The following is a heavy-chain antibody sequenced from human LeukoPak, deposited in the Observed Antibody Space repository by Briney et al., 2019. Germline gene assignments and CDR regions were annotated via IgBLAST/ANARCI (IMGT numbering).Heavy chain of an antibody. Sequence: GGSLRLSCAASGFTVSSNYMTWVRQAPGKGLEWVSVIYSGGSTYYADSVKGRFTISRDNSKSTLYLQMNSLRAKDTAVYYCARAIGDAFDIWGQGTMVTVSS. J-gene: IGHJ3*02. CDR1: GFTVSSNY. CDR3: ARAIGDAFDI. D-gene: IGHD1-26*01. V-gene: IGHV3-53*01. CDR2: IYSGGST.